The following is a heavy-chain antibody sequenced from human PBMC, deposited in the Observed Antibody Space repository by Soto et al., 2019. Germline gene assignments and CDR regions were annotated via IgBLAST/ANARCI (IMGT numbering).Heavy chain of an antibody. CDR3: ARLHCNSPNCVPLDP. V-gene: IGHV4-34*01. D-gene: IGHD2-2*01. CDR2: INHSGST. CDR1: GGSFSGYY. Sequence: SETLSLTCAVYGGSFSGYYWNWIRQPPGKGLEWIGEINHSGSTNYNPSLKSRVTISVDTSKNQLSLELRSVTAADTAVYYCARLHCNSPNCVPLDPWGQGTLVTVSS. J-gene: IGHJ5*02.